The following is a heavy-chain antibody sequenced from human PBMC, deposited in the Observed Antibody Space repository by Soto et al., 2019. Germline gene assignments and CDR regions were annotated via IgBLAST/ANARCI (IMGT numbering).Heavy chain of an antibody. D-gene: IGHD3-9*01. Sequence: SETLSITCTVSGGSISSGGYYWSWIRQHPGKGLEWIGYIYYSGSTYYNPSLKSRVTISVDTSKNQFSLKLSSVTAADTAVYYCARQYDILTGALDYWGQGTLVTVSS. J-gene: IGHJ4*02. CDR3: ARQYDILTGALDY. V-gene: IGHV4-31*03. CDR2: IYYSGST. CDR1: GGSISSGGYY.